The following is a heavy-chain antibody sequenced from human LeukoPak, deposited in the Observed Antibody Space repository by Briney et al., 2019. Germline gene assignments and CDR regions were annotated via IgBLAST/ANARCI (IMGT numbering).Heavy chain of an antibody. Sequence: GGSLRLSCAASGFTFSNYAMSWVRQAPGKGLGWVSGISYSGSSTYYADSVKGRFTISRDNSKNTLYLQMNSLRAEDTAVYYCAKTYYTSGWYGLEYWGQGTLVTVSS. D-gene: IGHD6-19*01. CDR3: AKTYYTSGWYGLEY. CDR1: GFTFSNYA. CDR2: ISYSGSST. V-gene: IGHV3-23*01. J-gene: IGHJ4*02.